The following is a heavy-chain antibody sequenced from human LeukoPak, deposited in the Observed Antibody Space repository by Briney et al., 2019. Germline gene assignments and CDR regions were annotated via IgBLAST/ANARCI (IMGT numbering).Heavy chain of an antibody. CDR2: IKIKGDVT. CDR3: AKGFSSSGWWFFDY. V-gene: IGHV3-53*01. D-gene: IGHD6-19*01. CDR1: GFTVSSNY. J-gene: IGHJ4*02. Sequence: TGGFLRLSCAASGFTVSSNYMSWVRQASGKGLEWVSTIKIKGDVTYYADSVKGRFTISRDNSKNTLYVQMNNLRAEDTAVYYCAKGFSSSGWWFFDYWGQGTLVTVSS.